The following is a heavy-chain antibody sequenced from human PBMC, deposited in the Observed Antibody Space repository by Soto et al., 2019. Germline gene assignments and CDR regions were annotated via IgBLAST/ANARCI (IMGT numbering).Heavy chain of an antibody. CDR1: GDTFTVYY. Sequence: QVQLMQSGAEVKKPGASVKVSCKASGDTFTVYYIHWVRQAPGQGLEWMGTFNPSGGHTNYAQHFLGRVTMTRDTSTRPLYMGLTSLTSDDTAIYYCARGGHVVVVTAALDYWGQGTLVTVSS. CDR3: ARGGHVVVVTAALDY. J-gene: IGHJ4*02. CDR2: FNPSGGHT. D-gene: IGHD2-21*02. V-gene: IGHV1-46*01.